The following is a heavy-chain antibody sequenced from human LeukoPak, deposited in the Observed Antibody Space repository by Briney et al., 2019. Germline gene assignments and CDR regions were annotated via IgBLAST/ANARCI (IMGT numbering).Heavy chain of an antibody. D-gene: IGHD1-26*01. J-gene: IGHJ5*02. CDR2: MNQEGSEK. CDR3: ARGGALLRPAAS. Sequence: GGSLRLSCAVSGFTFSSYWMSWVRQAPGKGLEWVANMNQEGSEKYYVASVKGRFTISRDNAKNSLYLQMNNLRAEDTAVEYCARGGALLRPAASWGQETLATAPS. CDR1: GFTFSSYW. V-gene: IGHV3-7*01.